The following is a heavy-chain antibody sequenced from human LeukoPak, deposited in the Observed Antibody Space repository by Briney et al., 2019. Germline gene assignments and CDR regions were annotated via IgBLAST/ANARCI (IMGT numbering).Heavy chain of an antibody. J-gene: IGHJ4*02. V-gene: IGHV4-34*01. Sequence: SETLFLTCAVYGGSFSGYYWSWIRQPPGKGLEWIGEINHSGSTNYNPSLKSRVTISVDTSKNQFSLKLSSVTAADTAVYYCARALPRDTAMVPFDYWGQGTLVTVSS. CDR1: GGSFSGYY. CDR2: INHSGST. D-gene: IGHD5-18*01. CDR3: ARALPRDTAMVPFDY.